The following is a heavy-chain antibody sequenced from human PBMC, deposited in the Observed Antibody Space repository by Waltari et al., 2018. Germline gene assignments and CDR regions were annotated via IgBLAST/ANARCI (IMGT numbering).Heavy chain of an antibody. D-gene: IGHD3-22*01. CDR3: ASGTYYYDSSGYLGGSY. V-gene: IGHV3-48*03. J-gene: IGHJ4*02. Sequence: EVQLVESGGGLVQPGGSLRLSCAASGFTFSSYEMNWVRQAPGKGLEWVSYISSSGSTIDYADSVKGRFTISRDNAKNSLYLQMNSLRAEDTAVYYCASGTYYYDSSGYLGGSYWGQGTLVTVSS. CDR2: ISSSGSTI. CDR1: GFTFSSYE.